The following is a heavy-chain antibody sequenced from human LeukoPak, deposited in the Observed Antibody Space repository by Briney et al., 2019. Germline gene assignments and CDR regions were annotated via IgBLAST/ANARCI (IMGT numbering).Heavy chain of an antibody. V-gene: IGHV3-7*01. CDR2: IKEDGSEK. CDR3: AREGLLTASYDYNCYYMDV. Sequence: GGSLRLSCAASGFTFSSYVMTWVRQAPGKGLEWVANIKEDGSEKYYVDSVQGRFTISRDNAKNSLYLQMNSLRGDDTAVYYCAREGLLTASYDYNCYYMDVWGKGTTVTISS. D-gene: IGHD3-9*01. J-gene: IGHJ6*03. CDR1: GFTFSSYV.